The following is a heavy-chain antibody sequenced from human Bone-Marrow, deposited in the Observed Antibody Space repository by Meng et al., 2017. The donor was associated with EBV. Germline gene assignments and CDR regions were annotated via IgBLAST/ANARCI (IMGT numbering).Heavy chain of an antibody. D-gene: IGHD5-18*01. CDR3: ARGGDTAMMTPFLLD. V-gene: IGHV4-39*07. CDR1: AAAISIRNYY. J-gene: IGHJ4*02. CDR2: IYLSGST. Sequence: QRPVQGLGPGLVMPWQTPSLTCTCVAAAISIRNYYWGWVRQAPEKGLEWIGIIYLSGSTYYNPSLKSRITISVDTSKNHFSLKLNSVTAADTAVYYCARGGDTAMMTPFLLDWGQGTLVTVSS.